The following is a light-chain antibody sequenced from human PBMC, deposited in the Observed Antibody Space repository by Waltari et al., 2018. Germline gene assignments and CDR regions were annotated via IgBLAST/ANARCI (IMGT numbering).Light chain of an antibody. CDR3: ATWDDSLNGQVV. J-gene: IGLJ2*01. V-gene: IGLV1-44*01. CDR2: FNN. CDR1: SSNIGRNT. Sequence: QSVLTQPPSASGTPGQGVTISCSGSSSNIGRNTVSWYQQLPGTAPKLVVYFNNQRPSGVPDRFSGSKSDTSASPAIGGLQSEDEADYYCATWDDSLNGQVVFGGGTKLTVL.